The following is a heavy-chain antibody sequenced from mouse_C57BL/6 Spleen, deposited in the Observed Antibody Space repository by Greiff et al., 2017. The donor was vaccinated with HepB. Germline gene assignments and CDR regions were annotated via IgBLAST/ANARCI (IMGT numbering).Heavy chain of an antibody. V-gene: IGHV1-64*01. CDR1: GYTFTSYW. Sequence: VQLQQPGAELVKPGASVKLSCKASGYTFTSYWMHWVKQRPGQGLEWIGMIHPNSGSTNYNEKFKSKATLTVDKSSSTAYMQLSSLTSEDSAVYYCARVRRAYYGTSEFAYWGQGTLVTVSA. CDR3: ARVRRAYYGTSEFAY. J-gene: IGHJ3*01. CDR2: IHPNSGST. D-gene: IGHD1-1*01.